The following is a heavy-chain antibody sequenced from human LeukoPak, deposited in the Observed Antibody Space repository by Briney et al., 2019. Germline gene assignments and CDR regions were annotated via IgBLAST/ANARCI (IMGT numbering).Heavy chain of an antibody. CDR3: ARRDTTGWYHHFDY. J-gene: IGHJ4*02. CDR2: LYNGGGA. Sequence: PGGSLRLSCAASGVNFSSNSMTWGRQAAGKGLEGGSILYNGGGANYADSVKGRFTISRDNSRNTLFLQMNSLRAEDTAVYYCARRDTTGWYHHFDYWGQGTLVTVSS. D-gene: IGHD6-19*01. CDR1: GVNFSSNS. V-gene: IGHV3-53*01.